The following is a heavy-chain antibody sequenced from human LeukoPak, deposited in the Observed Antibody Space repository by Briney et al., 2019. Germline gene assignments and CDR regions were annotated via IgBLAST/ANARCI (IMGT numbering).Heavy chain of an antibody. CDR2: IYYSGST. Sequence: PSETLSITCTVSGGSISSSSYYWGWIRQPPGKGLEWIGSIYYSGSTYYNPSLKSRVTISVDTSKNQFSLKLSSVTAADTAVYYCARDFYDSSGYYHFDYWGQGTLVTVSS. V-gene: IGHV4-39*02. CDR3: ARDFYDSSGYYHFDY. CDR1: GGSISSSSYY. D-gene: IGHD3-22*01. J-gene: IGHJ4*02.